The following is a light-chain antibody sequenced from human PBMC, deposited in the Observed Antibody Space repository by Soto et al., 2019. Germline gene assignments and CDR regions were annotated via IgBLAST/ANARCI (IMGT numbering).Light chain of an antibody. CDR2: DVS. CDR3: SSYTSNNTLV. J-gene: IGLJ1*01. Sequence: QSALTQPASVSGSPGQSITISCTGTSSDVGGYNYVSWYQQHPGKAPKFMIYDVSNRPSGVSNRFSGSKSGNTASLTISGLQADDEADYYCSSYTSNNTLVFGTGTKVTVL. CDR1: SSDVGGYNY. V-gene: IGLV2-14*01.